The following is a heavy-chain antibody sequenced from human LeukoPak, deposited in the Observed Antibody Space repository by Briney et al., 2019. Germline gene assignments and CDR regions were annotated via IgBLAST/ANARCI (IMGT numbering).Heavy chain of an antibody. CDR2: INHSGST. Sequence: SETLSLTCAVYGGSFSGYYWSWIRQPPGKGLEWIGEINHSGSTNYNPSLKSRVTISVDTSKNQFSLKLSSVTAADTAVYYCARVPRYQLRGVSFDYWGQGTLVTVSS. CDR3: ARVPRYQLRGVSFDY. CDR1: GGSFSGYY. D-gene: IGHD2-2*01. V-gene: IGHV4-34*01. J-gene: IGHJ4*02.